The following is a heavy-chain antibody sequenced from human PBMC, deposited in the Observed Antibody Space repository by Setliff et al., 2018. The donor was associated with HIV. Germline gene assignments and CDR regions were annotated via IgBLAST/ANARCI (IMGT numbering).Heavy chain of an antibody. V-gene: IGHV3-23*01. D-gene: IGHD3-16*02. Sequence: GGSLRLSCAASGFTFSNYALTWVRQAPGKGLEWASSISGSGGSTNYEDSVKGRSTISRDNSKNTLYLQMNSLRVEDTAVYYCARLGELSSFDYWGQGTLVTVS. CDR1: GFTFSNYA. CDR2: ISGSGGST. J-gene: IGHJ4*02. CDR3: ARLGELSSFDY.